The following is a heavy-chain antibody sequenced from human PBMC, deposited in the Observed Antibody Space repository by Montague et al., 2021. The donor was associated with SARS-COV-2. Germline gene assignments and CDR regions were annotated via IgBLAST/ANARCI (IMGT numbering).Heavy chain of an antibody. D-gene: IGHD2-8*01. Sequence: SETLSLTCIVSGGSISGFYWSWIRQPPGKGLEWIGYIYYSGSTKYNPSLESRVAVSVDRSKNQVSLKLTSVTAADTAVYYCARLLRSCTNGVCRTYYYYALDVWGQGTTVTVSS. CDR1: GGSISGFY. CDR2: IYYSGST. CDR3: ARLLRSCTNGVCRTYYYYALDV. V-gene: IGHV4-59*01. J-gene: IGHJ6*02.